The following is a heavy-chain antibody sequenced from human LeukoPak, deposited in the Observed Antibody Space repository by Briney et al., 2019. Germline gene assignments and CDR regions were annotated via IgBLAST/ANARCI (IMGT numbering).Heavy chain of an antibody. CDR3: AREAYYYGSGGDAFDI. CDR1: GFTFSSYA. J-gene: IGHJ3*02. CDR2: ISGSGDST. Sequence: PGGSLRLSCAASGFTFSSYAMSWVRQAPGKGLEWVSGISGSGDSTYYADSVKGRFTISRDNSKNTLYLQMNSLRAEDTAVYYCAREAYYYGSGGDAFDIWGQGTMVTVSS. V-gene: IGHV3-23*01. D-gene: IGHD3-10*01.